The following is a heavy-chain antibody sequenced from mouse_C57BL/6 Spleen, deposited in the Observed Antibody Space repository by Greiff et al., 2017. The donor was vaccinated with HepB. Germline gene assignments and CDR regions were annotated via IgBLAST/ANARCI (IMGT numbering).Heavy chain of an antibody. Sequence: VKLMESGPGLVQPSQSLSITCTVSGFSLTSYGVHWVRQSPGKGLEWLGVIWRGGSTDYNAAFMSRLSITKDNSKSQVFFKMNSLQADDTAIYYCAKGDNWDEGFAYWGQGTLVTVSA. D-gene: IGHD4-1*02. CDR3: AKGDNWDEGFAY. J-gene: IGHJ3*01. V-gene: IGHV2-5*01. CDR1: GFSLTSYG. CDR2: IWRGGST.